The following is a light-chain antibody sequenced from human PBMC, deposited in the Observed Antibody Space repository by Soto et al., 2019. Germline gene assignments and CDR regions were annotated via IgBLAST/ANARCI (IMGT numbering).Light chain of an antibody. CDR1: SSNIGNNY. CDR2: ENN. V-gene: IGLV1-51*02. Sequence: QSVLTQPPSVSAAPGQKVTISCSGSSSNIGNNYVSWYQQLPGTAPKLLIYENNKRPSGIPDRFSGSKSGTSATLGITGLQTGDEADYYCGTWDSSLSAEAYVFGTGTKLTVL. CDR3: GTWDSSLSAEAYV. J-gene: IGLJ1*01.